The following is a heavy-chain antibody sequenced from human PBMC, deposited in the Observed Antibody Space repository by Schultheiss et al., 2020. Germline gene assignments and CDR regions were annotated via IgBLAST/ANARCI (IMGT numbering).Heavy chain of an antibody. CDR2: INHSGST. D-gene: IGHD1-26*01. CDR3: ARGGGYSGKTNYFDY. V-gene: IGHV4-34*01. CDR1: GGSISSYY. J-gene: IGHJ4*02. Sequence: SETLSLTCTVSGGSISSYYWSWIRQPPGKGLEWIGEINHSGSTNYNPSLKSRVTISVDTSKNQFSLKLSSVTAADTAVYFCARGGGYSGKTNYFDYWGQGTLVTVSS.